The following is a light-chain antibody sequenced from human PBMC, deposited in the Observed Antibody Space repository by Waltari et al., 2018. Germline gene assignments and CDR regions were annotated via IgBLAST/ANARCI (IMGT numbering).Light chain of an antibody. CDR2: GAS. CDR1: QSVSSN. V-gene: IGKV3-15*01. Sequence: EIVMTQSPATLSVSPGESATLPCRASQSVSSNLAWYQQKPGQAPRLLIYGASTRATGIPARFSGSGSGTEFTLTISSLQSEDFAVYYCQQYNNWPPGRTFGQGTKLEIK. J-gene: IGKJ2*01. CDR3: QQYNNWPPGRT.